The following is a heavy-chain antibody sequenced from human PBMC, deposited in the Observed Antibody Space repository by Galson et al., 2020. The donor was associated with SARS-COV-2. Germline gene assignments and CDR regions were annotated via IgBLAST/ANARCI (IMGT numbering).Heavy chain of an antibody. D-gene: IGHD1-26*01. CDR2: ISYDGSNK. CDR3: AREKVGATHAFDI. V-gene: IGHV3-30*03. Sequence: GESLKISCAASGFTFSSYGMHWVRQAPGKGLEWVAVISYDGSNKYYADSVKGRFTISRDNSKNTLYLQMNSLRAEDTAVYYCAREKVGATHAFDIWGQGTMVTVSS. J-gene: IGHJ3*02. CDR1: GFTFSSYG.